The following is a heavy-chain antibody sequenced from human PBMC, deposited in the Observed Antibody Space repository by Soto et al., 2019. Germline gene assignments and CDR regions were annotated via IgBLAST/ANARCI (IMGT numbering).Heavy chain of an antibody. V-gene: IGHV1-8*01. D-gene: IGHD2-15*01. CDR1: GYTFTSYD. CDR3: ARTPSGVVGAPRINWLDP. CDR2: MNPNSGNT. Sequence: QVQLVQSGAEVKKPGASVKVSCKASGYTFTSYDINWVRQATGQGLEWMGWMNPNSGNTGYAQKFQGRVTMTRNTSISTAYRELSRLRSEDTAVYYCARTPSGVVGAPRINWLDPWGQGTLVTVSS. J-gene: IGHJ5*02.